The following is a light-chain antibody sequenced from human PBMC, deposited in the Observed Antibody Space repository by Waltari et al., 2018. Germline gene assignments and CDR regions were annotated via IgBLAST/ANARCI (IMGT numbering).Light chain of an antibody. CDR1: QSFSSSY. CDR2: GVS. V-gene: IGKV3-20*01. J-gene: IGKJ4*01. CDR3: QQYDRSPLT. Sequence: DIVLTQSPGTLSLSPGERATLSCRASQSFSSSYFAWYQQKPGQAPRLLIYGVSTRATGIPDRFSGSRSGTDFTLTISRLEPEDFAVYFCQQYDRSPLTFGGGTKVEIK.